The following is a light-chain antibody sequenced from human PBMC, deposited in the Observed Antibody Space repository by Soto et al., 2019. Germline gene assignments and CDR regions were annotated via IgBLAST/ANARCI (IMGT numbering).Light chain of an antibody. CDR3: SSYAGNNNYV. CDR1: SSDVGGYKY. CDR2: EVN. Sequence: QSVLTQPPFASXSPAQPVTFSCTGTSSDVGGYKYVSWYQQHPGKAPKLMIYEVNKRPSGVPDRFSGSKSGNTASLTVSGLQAEDEADYYCSSYAGNNNYVFGTGTKVTLL. V-gene: IGLV2-8*01. J-gene: IGLJ1*01.